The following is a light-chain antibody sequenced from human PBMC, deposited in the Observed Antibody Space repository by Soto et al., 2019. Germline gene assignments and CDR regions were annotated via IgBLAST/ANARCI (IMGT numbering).Light chain of an antibody. V-gene: IGKV3-15*01. Sequence: EIVLTQSPCTLSWSAGERATLSCGASQSVSSNLAWYQQKPGQAPRLLIYGASTRATGIPARFSGSGSGTEFTLTISSLQSQDFAVYYCQQYNNWPRITFGQGTRLEIK. CDR2: GAS. J-gene: IGKJ5*01. CDR1: QSVSSN. CDR3: QQYNNWPRIT.